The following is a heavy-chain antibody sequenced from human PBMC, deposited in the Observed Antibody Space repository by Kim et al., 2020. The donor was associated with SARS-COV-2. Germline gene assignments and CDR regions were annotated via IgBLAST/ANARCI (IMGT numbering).Heavy chain of an antibody. CDR2: MNPNSGNT. J-gene: IGHJ4*02. V-gene: IGHV1-8*01. CDR3: ARGRSVIAARLGSDY. D-gene: IGHD6-6*01. Sequence: ASVKVSCKASGYTFTSYDINWVRQATGQGPEWMGWMNPNSGNTGYAQKFQGRVTMTRNTSISTAYMELSSLRSEDTAVYYCARGRSVIAARLGSDYWGQGTLVTVSS. CDR1: GYTFTSYD.